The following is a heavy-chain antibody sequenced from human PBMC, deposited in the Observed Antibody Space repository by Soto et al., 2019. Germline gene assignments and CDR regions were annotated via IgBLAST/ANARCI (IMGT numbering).Heavy chain of an antibody. CDR3: ARDDAFGTENGFDI. CDR1: GFSFSTYG. D-gene: IGHD3-16*01. V-gene: IGHV3-33*01. Sequence: LVESGGGVVQPGTSLRLSCAVSGFSFSTYGFHWVRQAPGKGLVWLAVIVDDGSAKYYAASVEGRFTISRDNSRDTLHLQIDSLRADDTAVYYCARDDAFGTENGFDIWGQGTMVTVSS. J-gene: IGHJ3*02. CDR2: IVDDGSAK.